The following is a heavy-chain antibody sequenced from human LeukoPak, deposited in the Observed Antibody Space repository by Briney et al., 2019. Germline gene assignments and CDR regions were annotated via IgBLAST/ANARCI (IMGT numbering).Heavy chain of an antibody. CDR3: ARDLGDGDYADWFDP. CDR2: INPSGGST. J-gene: IGHJ5*02. Sequence: ASVKVACKASGYTFTSYYMHWVRQAPGQGLEWMGIINPSGGSTSYAQKFQGRVTMTRDTSTSTVYMELGSLRSEDTAVYYCARDLGDGDYADWFDPWGQGTLVTVSS. D-gene: IGHD4-17*01. CDR1: GYTFTSYY. V-gene: IGHV1-46*01.